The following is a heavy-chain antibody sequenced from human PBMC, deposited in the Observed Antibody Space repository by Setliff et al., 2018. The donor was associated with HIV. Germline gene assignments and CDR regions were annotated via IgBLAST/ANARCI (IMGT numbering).Heavy chain of an antibody. CDR3: ARSEGQWLRPEGALCDY. V-gene: IGHV1-46*01. CDR1: GYSFTSYI. J-gene: IGHJ4*02. CDR2: VYPGDASI. Sequence: ASVKVSCKASGYSFTSYIIHWVRQAPGQGLEWVGRVYPGDASIHYAQKFLGRVTVTRDTSTSTVYMDLSSLRFEDTAVYYCARSEGQWLRPEGALCDYWGQGTLVTVSS. D-gene: IGHD5-12*01.